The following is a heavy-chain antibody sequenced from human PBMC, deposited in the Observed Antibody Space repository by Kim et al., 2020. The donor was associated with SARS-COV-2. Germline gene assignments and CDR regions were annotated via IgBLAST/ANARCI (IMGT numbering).Heavy chain of an antibody. J-gene: IGHJ6*02. CDR1: GYTFTSFA. Sequence: ASVKVSCKASGYTFTSFAMNWVRQAPGQGLEWIGWINTNNGNPGYAQGFSGRFVFSLDTSVSTAYLQISSLKAEDIAVYYCARESFCNATNCYNVMDVWG. V-gene: IGHV7-4-1*02. D-gene: IGHD1-1*01. CDR2: INTNNGNP. CDR3: ARESFCNATNCYNVMDV.